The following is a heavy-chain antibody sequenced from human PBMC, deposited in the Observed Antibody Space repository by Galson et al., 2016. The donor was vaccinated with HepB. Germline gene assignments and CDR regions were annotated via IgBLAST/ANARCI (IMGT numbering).Heavy chain of an antibody. Sequence: VKVSCKASGYTFTAYYMHWVQQAPGKGLEWMGLIDPEDGEEMYAEKFQGRVTVSADTSTDKAYMELSSPRSEDTAVYFCATNLRGGGYYYGLDVWGQGTTITVSS. D-gene: IGHD3-10*01. CDR1: GYTFTAYY. CDR2: IDPEDGEE. J-gene: IGHJ6*02. V-gene: IGHV1-69-2*01. CDR3: ATNLRGGGYYYGLDV.